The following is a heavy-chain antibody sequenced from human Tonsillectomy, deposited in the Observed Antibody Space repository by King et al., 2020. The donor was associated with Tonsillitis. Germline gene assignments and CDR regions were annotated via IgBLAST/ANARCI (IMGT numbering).Heavy chain of an antibody. CDR3: AKSAVGYFSGGSCLDPFDP. V-gene: IGHV3-30*18. Sequence: VQLVESGGGVVQPGRSLRLSCAASGFTFFSYGMHWVRQAPGKGLEWVAVISYDGSNKYYADSVKGRFTISRDNSKNTLFLQMNSLRAEDTAVYYCAKSAVGYFSGGSCLDPFDPWGQGTLVTVSS. D-gene: IGHD2-15*01. CDR1: GFTFFSYG. CDR2: ISYDGSNK. J-gene: IGHJ5*02.